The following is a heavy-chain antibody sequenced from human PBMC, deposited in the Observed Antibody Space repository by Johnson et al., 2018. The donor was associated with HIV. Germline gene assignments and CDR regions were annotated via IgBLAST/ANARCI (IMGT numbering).Heavy chain of an antibody. J-gene: IGHJ3*02. D-gene: IGHD3-22*01. CDR1: GFTFSSYG. V-gene: IGHV3-30*02. Sequence: QEQLVESGGGVVQPGGSLRLSCAASGFTFSSYGMHWVRQAPGKGLEWVAFIRYDGSNKYYADSVKGRFTISRDNSKNTLYLQMNSLRAEDTAVYYCAKDPRYDSREGSAFDIWGQGTMVTVSS. CDR3: AKDPRYDSREGSAFDI. CDR2: IRYDGSNK.